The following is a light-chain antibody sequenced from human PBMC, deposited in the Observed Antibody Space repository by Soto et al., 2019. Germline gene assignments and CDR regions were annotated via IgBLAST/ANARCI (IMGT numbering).Light chain of an antibody. CDR3: QQYGSSPGT. CDR2: GAY. Sequence: EIVLTQSPGTLSLSPGERATLSCRASQSVSSNYLAWYQQKPGQAPRLLIYGAYTRTTGTPDRFSGSGSGTDFALTISRVEPEDSARYFCQQYGSSPGTFGQGTKVDIK. CDR1: QSVSSNY. J-gene: IGKJ1*01. V-gene: IGKV3-20*01.